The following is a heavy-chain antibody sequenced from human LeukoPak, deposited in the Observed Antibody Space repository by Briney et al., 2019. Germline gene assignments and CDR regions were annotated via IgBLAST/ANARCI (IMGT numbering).Heavy chain of an antibody. CDR3: ARHRRSGTLDGFDI. CDR2: IYPADSDT. D-gene: IGHD3-3*01. J-gene: IGHJ3*02. CDR1: GYSFTTYW. V-gene: IGHV5-51*01. Sequence: GESLKISCKASGYSFTTYWIGWVRQMPGGGLEWMGMIYPADSDTRHSPSFQGQVTISADKSISTAHLQWISRKASDTGMYYCARHRRSGTLDGFDIWGQGTVVSVSS.